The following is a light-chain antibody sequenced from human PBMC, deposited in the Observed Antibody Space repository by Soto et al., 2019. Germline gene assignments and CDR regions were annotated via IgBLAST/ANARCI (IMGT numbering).Light chain of an antibody. V-gene: IGLV1-40*01. CDR1: SSNIGAGYD. J-gene: IGLJ2*01. Sequence: QSVLTQPPSVSGAPGQRVTISCTGSSSNIGAGYDVHWYQQLPGTAPKLIIYGNSNRPSGVPDRFSGSKSGTSASLAITGLKAEDEADYYCQSYDSSLSVVFGGGTKVTVL. CDR2: GNS. CDR3: QSYDSSLSVV.